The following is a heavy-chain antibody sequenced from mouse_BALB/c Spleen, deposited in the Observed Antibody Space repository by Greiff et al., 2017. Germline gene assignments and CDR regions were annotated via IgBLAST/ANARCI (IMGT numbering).Heavy chain of an antibody. V-gene: IGHV1S81*02. J-gene: IGHJ4*01. CDR2: INPSNGGT. D-gene: IGHD1-1*01. CDR1: GYTFTSYY. Sequence: QVQLQQSGPELVKPGASVKLSCKASGYTFTSYYMYWVKQRPGQGLEWIGEINPSNGGTNFNEKFKSKATLTVDKSSSTAYMQLSSLTSEDSAVYYCTRGSSYVGYAMDYWGQGTSVTVSS. CDR3: TRGSSYVGYAMDY.